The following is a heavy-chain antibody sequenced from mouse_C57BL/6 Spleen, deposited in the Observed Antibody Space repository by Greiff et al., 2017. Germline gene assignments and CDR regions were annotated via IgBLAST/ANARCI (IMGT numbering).Heavy chain of an antibody. J-gene: IGHJ3*01. CDR2: IYPYNGVS. CDR1: GYSFTGYY. V-gene: IGHV1-31*01. D-gene: IGHD1-1*01. CDR3: ARDYGSSSFAY. Sequence: VQLKQSGPELVKPGASVKISCKASGYSFTGYYMHWVKQSHGNILDWIGYIYPYNGVSSYNQKFKGKATLTVDKSSRTAYMGLRRLTAEDSAVYYSARDYGSSSFAYGGQETLVTVSA.